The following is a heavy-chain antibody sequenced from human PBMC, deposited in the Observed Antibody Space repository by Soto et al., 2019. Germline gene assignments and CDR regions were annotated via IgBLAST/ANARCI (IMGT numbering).Heavy chain of an antibody. V-gene: IGHV3-30-3*01. J-gene: IGHJ4*02. CDR1: GFPFSSYA. CDR3: ARGDGISGPDGY. D-gene: IGHD2-15*01. Sequence: QVQLVESGGGVVQPGRSLRLSCATSGFPFSSYAMHWVRQAPGKGPEWVAIISYDGSNKYYADSVKGRFIISRDNSKNTLLQQMNSPRAEDTAVYHCARGDGISGPDGYWGQGTLVTVSS. CDR2: ISYDGSNK.